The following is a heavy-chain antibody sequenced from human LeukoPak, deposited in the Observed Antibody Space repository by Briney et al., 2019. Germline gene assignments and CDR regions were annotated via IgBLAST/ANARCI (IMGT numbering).Heavy chain of an antibody. J-gene: IGHJ6*03. Sequence: GGSLRLSCAASGFDFNNYNMNWVRQAPGKGLEWVSYISSSGSTIYYADSVKGRFTISRDNSKNTLYLQMNSLRAEDTAVYYCAKGLIVDNYYCYYMDVWGKGTTVTISS. CDR3: AKGLIVDNYYCYYMDV. CDR1: GFDFNNYN. V-gene: IGHV3-48*01. D-gene: IGHD1-26*01. CDR2: ISSSGSTI.